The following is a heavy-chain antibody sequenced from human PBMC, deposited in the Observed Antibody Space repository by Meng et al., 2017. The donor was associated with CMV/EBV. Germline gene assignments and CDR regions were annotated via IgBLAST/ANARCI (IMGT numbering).Heavy chain of an antibody. V-gene: IGHV4-34*01. Sequence: SETLYLTCAVYGGSFSGYYWSWIRQPPGKGLEWIGEINHSGSTNYNPSLKSRVTISVDTSKNQFSLKLSSVTAADTAVYYCARGYCSSTSCPNYFDYWGQGTLVTVSS. J-gene: IGHJ4*02. CDR1: GGSFSGYY. CDR2: INHSGST. CDR3: ARGYCSSTSCPNYFDY. D-gene: IGHD2-2*01.